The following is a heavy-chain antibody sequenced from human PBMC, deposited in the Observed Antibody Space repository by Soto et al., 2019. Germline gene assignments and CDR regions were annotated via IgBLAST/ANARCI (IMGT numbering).Heavy chain of an antibody. CDR2: LKPDNGGT. CDR3: ARDLCPLGSGSPCPTFGMDL. V-gene: IGHV1-2*02. CDR1: GYTFTGHY. D-gene: IGHD3-10*01. Sequence: ASVKVSCKASGYTFTGHYMHWVRQVSGRRLEFLGWLKPDNGGTYYAPKFQGRVTFTRDTSKTTAYMEMSGLQSDDTAVYFCARDLCPLGSGSPCPTFGMDLWGQGTTVTVSS. J-gene: IGHJ6*02.